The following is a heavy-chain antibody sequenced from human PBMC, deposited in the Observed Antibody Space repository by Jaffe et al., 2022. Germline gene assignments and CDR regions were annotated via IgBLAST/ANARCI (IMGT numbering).Heavy chain of an antibody. CDR2: LHYDGVNK. Sequence: QVQLVESGGGVVQPGGSLRLSCAASGFSLSHNGMSWVRQAPGKGLEWVAFLHYDGVNKYYRDSVKGRFTISRDNSQNTLSLEMNSLRPEDTAVYYCAKGYSNAWFDFDSWGPGTLVTVSP. CDR3: AKGYSNAWFDFDS. CDR1: GFSLSHNG. J-gene: IGHJ4*02. D-gene: IGHD6-19*01. V-gene: IGHV3-30*02.